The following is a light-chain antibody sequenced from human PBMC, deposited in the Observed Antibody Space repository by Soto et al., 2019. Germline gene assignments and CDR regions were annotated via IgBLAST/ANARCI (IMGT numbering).Light chain of an antibody. J-gene: IGLJ3*02. V-gene: IGLV2-14*03. CDR3: SSSTTDNMVGV. Sequence: QSALTQPASVSGSPGQSITISCTGTISDIGLYKFVSWYQHHPGKAPKLIIFDVISRASGISNRFSGSKSGNTASLTISGRQAEDAAAYYCSSSTTDNMVGVFGGGTKLTVL. CDR2: DVI. CDR1: ISDIGLYKF.